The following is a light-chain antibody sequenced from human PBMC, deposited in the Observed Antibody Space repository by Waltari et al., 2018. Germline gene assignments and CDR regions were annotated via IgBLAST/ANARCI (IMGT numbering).Light chain of an antibody. Sequence: HSALTQPASVSGSPGQSITISCTGTSSDVGGYNYVSWYQQYPGKAPKLMIYDVSKRPSGVSNRCSGSKSGNTASLTIAGLQAEDEADYYCCSYAGSSTHVLFGGGTKLTVL. V-gene: IGLV2-23*02. J-gene: IGLJ2*01. CDR2: DVS. CDR3: CSYAGSSTHVL. CDR1: SSDVGGYNY.